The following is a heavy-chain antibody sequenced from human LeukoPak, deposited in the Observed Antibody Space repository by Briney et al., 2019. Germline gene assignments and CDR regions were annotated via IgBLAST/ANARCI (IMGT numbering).Heavy chain of an antibody. D-gene: IGHD3-3*01. CDR3: AKDYDFWSGYPFYGMDV. CDR2: ISGSGGST. Sequence: GGSLRLSCAASGFTFSSYAMSWVRQAPGKGLEWVSAISGSGGSTYYADSVKGRFTISRDNSKNTLYLQMNSLRAEDTAVYYCAKDYDFWSGYPFYGMDVWGQGTTVTVSS. V-gene: IGHV3-23*01. CDR1: GFTFSSYA. J-gene: IGHJ6*02.